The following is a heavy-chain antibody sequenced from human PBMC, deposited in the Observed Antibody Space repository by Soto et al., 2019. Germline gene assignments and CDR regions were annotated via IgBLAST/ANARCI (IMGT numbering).Heavy chain of an antibody. J-gene: IGHJ3*02. CDR2: VYHSGST. V-gene: IGHV4-39*07. CDR3: ARVAYYYDSSGYADAFDI. CDR1: GGSIRTSTYY. D-gene: IGHD3-22*01. Sequence: PSETLSLTCSVSGGSIRTSTYYWGWIRQPPGGILEWIGSVYHSGSTYYNPSLKSRVTISVDTSKNQFSLKLSSVTAADTAVYYCARVAYYYDSSGYADAFDIWGQGTMVTVSS.